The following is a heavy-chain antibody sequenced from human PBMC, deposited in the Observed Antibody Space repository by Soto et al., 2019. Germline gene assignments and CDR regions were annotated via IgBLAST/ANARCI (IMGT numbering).Heavy chain of an antibody. CDR1: RFTFRNYD. CDR3: AKGYASGSYGNLNAYYPMEI. D-gene: IGHD3-10*01. J-gene: IGHJ4*03. Sequence: GGSLRLSCAASRFTFRNYDLSWVRQGPGKGLEWVSGISPTGEKRFYVDSVKGRFFISGDNSKNTLSLQMSNLRADDTAVYYCAKGYASGSYGNLNAYYPMEIWGQGTRVTVSS. CDR2: ISPTGEKR. V-gene: IGHV3-23*01.